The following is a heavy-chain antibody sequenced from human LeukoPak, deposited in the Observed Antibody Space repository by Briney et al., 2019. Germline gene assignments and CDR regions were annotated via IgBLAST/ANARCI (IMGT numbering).Heavy chain of an antibody. CDR3: AAGFRKYYDFWSGYYNPFDY. V-gene: IGHV1-2*02. Sequence: ASVNVSCKASGYTFTGYFMHWVRQAPGQGLEWMGWINPNSGGTNYAQKFQERVTITRDMSTSTAYMELSSLRSEDTAVYYCAAGFRKYYDFWSGYYNPFDYWGQGTLVTVSS. CDR2: INPNSGGT. CDR1: GYTFTGYF. J-gene: IGHJ4*02. D-gene: IGHD3-3*01.